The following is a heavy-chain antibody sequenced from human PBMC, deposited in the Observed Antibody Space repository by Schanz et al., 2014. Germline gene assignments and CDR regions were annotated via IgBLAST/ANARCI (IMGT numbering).Heavy chain of an antibody. CDR3: ARVVRSDYLSELDF. CDR2: ISAYSGNS. CDR1: GYTLTGFG. J-gene: IGHJ4*02. V-gene: IGHV1-18*01. Sequence: QVQLVQSGAEVKKPGASVKVSCKASGYTLTGFGVSWVRQAPGQGREWMGWISAYSGNSKYAQKLQGRVTMTTDTSTNTAYMELRSLTSDDTAVYYCARVVRSDYLSELDFWGQGTLVTVSS. D-gene: IGHD4-17*01.